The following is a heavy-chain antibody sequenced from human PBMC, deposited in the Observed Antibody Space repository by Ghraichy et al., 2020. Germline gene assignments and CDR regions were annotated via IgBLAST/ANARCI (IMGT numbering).Heavy chain of an antibody. D-gene: IGHD6-13*01. CDR2: IKSDGTSI. CDR3: ARVAQGSSWHFDN. Sequence: GGSLRLSCAASGFTFSSHWMHWVRQVPGTGLVWVARIKSDGTSISYADSVKGRFTISRDNAKNTLYLQMNSLRAEDTALYYCARVAQGSSWHFDNWGQGTLVTVSS. CDR1: GFTFSSHW. V-gene: IGHV3-74*01. J-gene: IGHJ4*02.